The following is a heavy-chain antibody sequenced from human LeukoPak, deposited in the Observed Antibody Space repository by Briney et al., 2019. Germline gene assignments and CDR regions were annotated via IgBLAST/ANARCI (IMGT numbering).Heavy chain of an antibody. J-gene: IGHJ4*02. Sequence: PWETLTLTCAVYGGPFSGYYWSWIRQPPGKGLEWIGEINHSGSTNYNPSLKSRDTLSVDTSKNQFSLKLSSVTAADTAVYYCARLAKYGSVWSLFDFWAQGNLVTVSS. CDR3: ARLAKYGSVWSLFDF. V-gene: IGHV4-34*01. D-gene: IGHD6-19*01. CDR2: INHSGST. CDR1: GGPFSGYY.